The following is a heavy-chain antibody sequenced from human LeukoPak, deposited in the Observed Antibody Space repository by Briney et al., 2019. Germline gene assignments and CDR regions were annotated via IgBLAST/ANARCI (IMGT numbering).Heavy chain of an antibody. D-gene: IGHD3-3*01. V-gene: IGHV1-24*01. CDR1: GNTLRELP. Sequence: SSVKVSCKLSGNTLRELPIQWVRQAGGKGLEWMAGFDPENAEIVYAQKFQGRVTMTEDTSTNTAYMELTSLTSDDTALYYCATRGSDFWSGFDFWGQGTQVTDSS. CDR2: FDPENAEI. CDR3: ATRGSDFWSGFDF. J-gene: IGHJ4*02.